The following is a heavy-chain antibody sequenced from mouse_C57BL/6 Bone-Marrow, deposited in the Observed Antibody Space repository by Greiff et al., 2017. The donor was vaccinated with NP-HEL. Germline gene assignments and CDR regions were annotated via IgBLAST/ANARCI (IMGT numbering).Heavy chain of an antibody. J-gene: IGHJ3*01. V-gene: IGHV1-64*01. CDR2: IHPNSGST. CDR3: ARGVLGGFAY. D-gene: IGHD3-3*01. CDR1: GYTFTSYW. Sequence: QVQLKQPGAELVKPGASVKLSCKASGYTFTSYWMHWVKQRPGQGLEWIGMIHPNSGSTNYNEKFKSKATLTVDKSSSTAYMQLSSLTSEDSAVDYCARGVLGGFAYWGQGTLVTVSA.